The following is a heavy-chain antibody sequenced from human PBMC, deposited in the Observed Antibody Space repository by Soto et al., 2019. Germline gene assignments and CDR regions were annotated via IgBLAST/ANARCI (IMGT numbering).Heavy chain of an antibody. D-gene: IGHD2-2*02. CDR3: AMEYCSSTSCYRDY. Sequence: ASVKVSCKASGYTFTSYYMHWVRQTPGQGLEWLGRIIPILGRASYAQKFQGRVTITADKSTSTAYMELSSLRSEDTAVYYCAMEYCSSTSCYRDYWGQGTLVTVPQ. CDR1: GYTFTSYY. J-gene: IGHJ4*02. V-gene: IGHV1-46*01. CDR2: IIPILGRA.